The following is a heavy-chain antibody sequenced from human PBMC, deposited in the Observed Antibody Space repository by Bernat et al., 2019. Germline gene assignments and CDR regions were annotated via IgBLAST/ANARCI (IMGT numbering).Heavy chain of an antibody. J-gene: IGHJ4*02. CDR3: EREPGRYYFDY. V-gene: IGHV3-7*03. CDR1: GFTFSSYL. CDR2: IKQDGSEK. Sequence: EVQLVESGGGLVQPGGSLRLSCAASGFTFSSYLMSWVRQAPGKGLEWVANIKQDGSEKYYVYSVKGRFTISRDNAKNSLYLQMNSLRAEDTGVYYCEREPGRYYFDYWGQGNGVTV. D-gene: IGHD1-14*01.